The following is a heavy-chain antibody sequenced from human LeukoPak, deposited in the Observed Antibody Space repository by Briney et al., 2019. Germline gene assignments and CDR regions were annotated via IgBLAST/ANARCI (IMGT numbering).Heavy chain of an antibody. CDR2: IYYSGST. V-gene: IGHV4-59*01. CDR1: GGSISNYY. D-gene: IGHD5-18*01. Sequence: SETLSLTCNVSGGSISNYYWSWIRQPPGKGLEWIGYIYYSGSTNYNPSLKSRVTISVDTSKNQFSLKLSSVTAADTAVYYCARTTEGGYTYDYFYYYYMDVWGKGTTVTISS. CDR3: ARTTEGGYTYDYFYYYYMDV. J-gene: IGHJ6*03.